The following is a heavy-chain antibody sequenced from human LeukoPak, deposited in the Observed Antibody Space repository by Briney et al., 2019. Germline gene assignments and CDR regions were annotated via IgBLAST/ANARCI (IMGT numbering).Heavy chain of an antibody. CDR2: IYYSGST. J-gene: IGHJ5*02. D-gene: IGHD6-6*01. CDR1: GGSINSYY. CDR3: ASYAYSSSTRGWFDP. V-gene: IGHV4-59*04. Sequence: SETLSLTCTVSGGSINSYYWSWIRQPPGKGLEWIGSIYYSGSTYYNPSLKSRVTISVDTSKNQFSLKLSSVTAADTAVYYCASYAYSSSTRGWFDPWGQGTLVTVSS.